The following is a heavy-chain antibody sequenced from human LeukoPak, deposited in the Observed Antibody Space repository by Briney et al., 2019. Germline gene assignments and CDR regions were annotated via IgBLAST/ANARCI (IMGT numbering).Heavy chain of an antibody. J-gene: IGHJ5*02. V-gene: IGHV1-8*03. CDR2: MNPNSGNT. Sequence: ASVKVSCKASGYTFTNYDINWVRQATGQGLEWVGYMNPNSGNTGYAQKFQGRVTITKDTSISTAYMELTSLTSEDTAVYYCVREGLDPWGQGTLVTVSS. CDR3: VREGLDP. CDR1: GYTFTNYD.